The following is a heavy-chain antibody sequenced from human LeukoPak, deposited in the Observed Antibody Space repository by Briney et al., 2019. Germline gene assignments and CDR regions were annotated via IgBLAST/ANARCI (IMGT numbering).Heavy chain of an antibody. V-gene: IGHV3-9*01. CDR3: AKGKYYDSSGYLDY. J-gene: IGHJ4*02. D-gene: IGHD3-22*01. CDR1: GFTFDDYA. CDR2: ISWNSGSI. Sequence: GGSLRLSCAASGFTFDDYAMHWVQQAPGKGLEWVSGISWNSGSIGYADSVKGRFTISRDNAKNSLYLQMNSLRAEDTALYYCAKGKYYDSSGYLDYWGQGTLVTVSS.